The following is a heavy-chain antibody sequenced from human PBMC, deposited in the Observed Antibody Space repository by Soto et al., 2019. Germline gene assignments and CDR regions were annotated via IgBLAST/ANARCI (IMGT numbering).Heavy chain of an antibody. V-gene: IGHV3-21*01. D-gene: IGHD2-15*01. CDR2: ISSSSSYI. CDR1: GFTFSSYS. J-gene: IGHJ3*02. Sequence: GGSLRLSCAASGFTFSSYSMNWVRQAPGKGLEWVSSISSSSSYIYYADSVKGRFTISRDNAKNSLYLQMNSLRAEDTAVYYCARAIPISGGSISAFDIWGQGTMVTVSS. CDR3: ARAIPISGGSISAFDI.